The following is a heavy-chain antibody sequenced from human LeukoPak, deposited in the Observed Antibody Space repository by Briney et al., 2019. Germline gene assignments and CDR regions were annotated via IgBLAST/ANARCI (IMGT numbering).Heavy chain of an antibody. J-gene: IGHJ4*02. V-gene: IGHV4-38-2*01. Sequence: SETLSLTCAVSRFSISTGYYWGWIRQPPGEGLEWIGIIYHSGTTYYNPSLKSRVTMSVDTSKNQFSLNLSSVTAADAAVYYCARWGPIVGATTVDYWGQGTLVTVSS. CDR1: RFSISTGYY. CDR2: IYHSGTT. CDR3: ARWGPIVGATTVDY. D-gene: IGHD1-26*01.